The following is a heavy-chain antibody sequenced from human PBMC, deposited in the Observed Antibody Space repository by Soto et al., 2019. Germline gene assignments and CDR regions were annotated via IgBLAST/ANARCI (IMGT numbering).Heavy chain of an antibody. D-gene: IGHD3-9*01. CDR1: GDTFTSYY. J-gene: IGHJ6*02. CDR2: INPSGGST. V-gene: IGHV1-46*01. CDR3: ARAVALRYFLWLFSYYYGGMDV. Sequence: SVKVSCKASGDTFTSYYMHCVRQAPGQGLEWMGIINPSGGSTSYEQKFQGRVTMTRDTSTSTVYMELSSLSSEDTAVYYCARAVALRYFLWLFSYYYGGMDVWGQGTRVTVS.